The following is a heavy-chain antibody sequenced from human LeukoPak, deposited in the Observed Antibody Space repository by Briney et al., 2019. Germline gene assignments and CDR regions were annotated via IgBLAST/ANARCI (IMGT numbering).Heavy chain of an antibody. V-gene: IGHV1-8*03. CDR2: MNPNSGNT. CDR3: PRAPIQYDFWSGYYNNWVGEYDY. D-gene: IGHD3-3*01. CDR1: GYTFTSYD. J-gene: IGHJ4*02. Sequence: ASVKVSCKASGYTFTSYDINWVRQATGQGLEWMGWMNPNSGNTGYAQKFQGRVTITRNTSISTAYMELSSLRSEDTAVYYCPRAPIQYDFWSGYYNNWVGEYDYWGQGTLVTVSS.